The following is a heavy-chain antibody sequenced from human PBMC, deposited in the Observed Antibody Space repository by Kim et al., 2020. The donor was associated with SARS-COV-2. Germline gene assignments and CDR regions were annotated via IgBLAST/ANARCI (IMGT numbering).Heavy chain of an antibody. V-gene: IGHV1-18*01. Sequence: ASVKVSCKASGYTFTSYGISWVRQAPGQGLEWMGWISAYNGNTNYAQKLQGRVTMTTDTSTSTAYMELRSLRSDDTAVYYCASKAPPRVGYDYVWGSYRNSYSYYGMDVWGQGTTVTVSS. CDR1: GYTFTSYG. J-gene: IGHJ6*02. D-gene: IGHD3-16*01. CDR2: ISAYNGNT. CDR3: ASKAPPRVGYDYVWGSYRNSYSYYGMDV.